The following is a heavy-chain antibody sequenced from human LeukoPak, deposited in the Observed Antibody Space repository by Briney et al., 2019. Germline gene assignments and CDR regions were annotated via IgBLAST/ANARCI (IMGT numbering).Heavy chain of an antibody. D-gene: IGHD3-9*01. Sequence: PGGSLRLSCAASGFTFSSYAMSWVRQAPGKGLEWVSAISGSGGSTYYADSVKGRFTISRDNSKNTLYLQMNSLRAEDTAVYYCAKEGVLRYFDWLPYFDYWGQGTLVTVSS. CDR2: ISGSGGST. CDR3: AKEGVLRYFDWLPYFDY. J-gene: IGHJ4*02. V-gene: IGHV3-23*01. CDR1: GFTFSSYA.